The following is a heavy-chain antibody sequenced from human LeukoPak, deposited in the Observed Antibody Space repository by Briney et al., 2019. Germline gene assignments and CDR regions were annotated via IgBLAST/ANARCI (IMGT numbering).Heavy chain of an antibody. V-gene: IGHV3-30*04. D-gene: IGHD2-15*01. J-gene: IGHJ4*02. CDR2: ISYDGSNK. CDR3: ARGVRWWELAYFDY. Sequence: PGGSLRLSCAASGFTFSSYAMHWVRQAPGKGLEWVAVISYDGSNKYYADSVKGRFTISRDNSKNTLYLQMNSLRAEDTAVYYCARGVRWWELAYFDYWGQGTLVTVSS. CDR1: GFTFSSYA.